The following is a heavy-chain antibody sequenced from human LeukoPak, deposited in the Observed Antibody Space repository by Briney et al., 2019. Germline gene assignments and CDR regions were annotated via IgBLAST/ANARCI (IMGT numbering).Heavy chain of an antibody. D-gene: IGHD3-3*01. Sequence: ASVKVSCKASGYTFSRYYMHWVRQAPGQGLEWMGIINPSGGSTSYAQRFQGRVTMTSDTSTNTVYVELSSLRSEDTAVYYCARAPEWLPLDYWGQGTLVTVSS. CDR3: ARAPEWLPLDY. J-gene: IGHJ4*02. V-gene: IGHV1-46*01. CDR2: INPSGGST. CDR1: GYTFSRYY.